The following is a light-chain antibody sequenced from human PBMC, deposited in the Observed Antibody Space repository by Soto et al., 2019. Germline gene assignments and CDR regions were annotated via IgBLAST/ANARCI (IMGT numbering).Light chain of an antibody. CDR1: QAIKND. CDR3: LQNNYYPRT. CDR2: AAS. Sequence: ALQMTQSPSSLSASVGDRVTITCRASQAIKNDLGWYQQKPGQAPNLLIFAASSLKTGVPSRFSASGSHTDFTLTISGLQPEDFATYYCLQNNYYPRTFGQGTKVEIK. V-gene: IGKV1-6*01. J-gene: IGKJ1*01.